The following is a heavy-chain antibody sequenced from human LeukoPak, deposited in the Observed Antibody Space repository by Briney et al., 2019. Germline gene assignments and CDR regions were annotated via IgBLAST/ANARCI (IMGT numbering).Heavy chain of an antibody. CDR1: GGSISSYY. CDR3: ARRSLKGVYSSGAFDI. D-gene: IGHD5-18*01. J-gene: IGHJ3*02. Sequence: SETLSLTCTVSGGSISSYYWSWIRQPPGKGLEWIGYIYYSGSTNYNPSLKSRVTISVDTSKNQFSLKLSSVTAADTAVYYCARRSLKGVYSSGAFDIWGQGTMVTVSS. V-gene: IGHV4-59*08. CDR2: IYYSGST.